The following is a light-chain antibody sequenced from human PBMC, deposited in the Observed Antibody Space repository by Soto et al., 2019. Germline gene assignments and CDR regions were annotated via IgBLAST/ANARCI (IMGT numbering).Light chain of an antibody. CDR2: EVN. CDR1: SSDVGGYDY. CDR3: SSYTSSSPFV. J-gene: IGLJ1*01. Sequence: QSVLTQPPSASGSPGQSVTISCTGTSSDVGGYDYVSWYQQHPGKAPKLIIYEVNKRPSGVPDRFSGSKSGNTASLTISGLQAEDEAEYCCSSYTSSSPFVFGPGTKVTVL. V-gene: IGLV2-8*01.